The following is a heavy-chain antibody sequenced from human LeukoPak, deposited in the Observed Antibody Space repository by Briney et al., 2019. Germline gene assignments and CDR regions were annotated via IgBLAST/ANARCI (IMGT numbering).Heavy chain of an antibody. J-gene: IGHJ4*02. V-gene: IGHV3-30-3*01. Sequence: GRSLRLSCAASGFTFSSYAMHWVRQAPGKGLEWVAVISYDGSNKYYADSVKGRFTISRDNSKNTLYLQMNSLRAEDTAVYYYARDGYSGYGPQYYFDYWGQGTLVTVSS. CDR2: ISYDGSNK. CDR1: GFTFSSYA. D-gene: IGHD5-12*01. CDR3: ARDGYSGYGPQYYFDY.